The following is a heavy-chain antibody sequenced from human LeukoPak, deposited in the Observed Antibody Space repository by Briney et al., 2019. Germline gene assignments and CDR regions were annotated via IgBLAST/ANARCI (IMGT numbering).Heavy chain of an antibody. V-gene: IGHV4-59*12. CDR2: IYYSGST. D-gene: IGHD3-10*01. CDR1: GGSISSYY. J-gene: IGHJ1*01. Sequence: SETLSLTCTVSGGSISSYYWSWIRQPPGKGLEWIGYIYYSGSTNYNPSLKSRVTISVDTSKNQFSLKLSSVTAADTAVYYCASWAYYGSGSYSAEYFQHWGQGTLVTVSS. CDR3: ASWAYYGSGSYSAEYFQH.